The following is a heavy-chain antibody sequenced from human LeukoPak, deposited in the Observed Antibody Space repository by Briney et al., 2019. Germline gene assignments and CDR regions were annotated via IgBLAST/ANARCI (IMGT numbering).Heavy chain of an antibody. CDR1: GFTFSSYT. V-gene: IGHV3-21*01. J-gene: IGHJ4*02. Sequence: PGGSLRLSCAASGFTFSSYTMNWVRQAPGKGLEWVSSISSSGNYIYQADSLKGRFTISRDNAKNSLYLQMNSLRAEDRAAYYCARGGAGYYFDHWGQGTLVTVSS. CDR2: ISSSGNYI. CDR3: ARGGAGYYFDH. D-gene: IGHD6-19*01.